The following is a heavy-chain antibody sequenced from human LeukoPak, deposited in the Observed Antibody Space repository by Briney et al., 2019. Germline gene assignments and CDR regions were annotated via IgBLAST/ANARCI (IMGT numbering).Heavy chain of an antibody. D-gene: IGHD1-14*01. V-gene: IGHV3-53*01. CDR1: GFAVGSNY. J-gene: IGHJ4*02. Sequence: GGSLRLSCVASGFAVGSNYMSWVRQAPGKGLEWVSLIYSGGVIRYADSVKGRFTISRDSSKNTLLLQMNDLTVEDTARYYCARRPGNWGQGILVTVSS. CDR2: IYSGGVI. CDR3: ARRPGN.